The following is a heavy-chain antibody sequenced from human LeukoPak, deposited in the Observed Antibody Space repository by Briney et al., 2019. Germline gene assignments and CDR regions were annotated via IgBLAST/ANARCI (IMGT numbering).Heavy chain of an antibody. CDR3: ARVRSSSWYDY. J-gene: IGHJ4*02. Sequence: PGGSLRLSCTTSGFTFCTSWMHWVRQAPGKGLVWVSLISSDGSATTYADSVKGRFTISRDNVKNTLYLQMNSLRVEDTALYYCARVRSSSWYDYWGQGALVTVSS. V-gene: IGHV3-74*01. CDR1: GFTFCTSW. CDR2: ISSDGSAT. D-gene: IGHD6-13*01.